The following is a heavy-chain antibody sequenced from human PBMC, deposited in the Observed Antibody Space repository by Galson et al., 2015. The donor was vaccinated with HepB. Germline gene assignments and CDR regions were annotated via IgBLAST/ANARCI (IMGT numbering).Heavy chain of an antibody. J-gene: IGHJ4*02. Sequence: SLRLSCAASGFTFSSYGMHWVRQAPGKGLEWVAVISYDGSNKYYADSVKGRFTISRDNSKNTLYLQMNSLRAEDTAVYYCAKEGPNIAMAEYYFDYWGQGTLVTVSS. CDR1: GFTFSSYG. D-gene: IGHD5-18*01. CDR3: AKEGPNIAMAEYYFDY. V-gene: IGHV3-30*18. CDR2: ISYDGSNK.